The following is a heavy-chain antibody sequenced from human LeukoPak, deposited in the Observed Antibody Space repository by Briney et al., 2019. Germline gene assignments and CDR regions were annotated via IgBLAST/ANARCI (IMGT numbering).Heavy chain of an antibody. Sequence: GGSLRLSCAASGFIFSSYAMSWVRQAPGKGPEWVSIISGSGGSTFYADSVKGRFTISRDNSKNTLDLQMNSLRAEDTAVYYCAKDLLAVAGYQFDYWGRGTLVSVSS. CDR3: AKDLLAVAGYQFDY. V-gene: IGHV3-23*01. D-gene: IGHD6-19*01. J-gene: IGHJ4*02. CDR2: ISGSGGST. CDR1: GFIFSSYA.